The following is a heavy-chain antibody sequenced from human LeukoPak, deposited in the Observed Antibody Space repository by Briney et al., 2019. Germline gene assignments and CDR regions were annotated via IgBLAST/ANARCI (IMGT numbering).Heavy chain of an antibody. J-gene: IGHJ6*04. CDR1: GGSVSSGSYY. V-gene: IGHV4-61*01. Sequence: SETLSLTCTVSGGSVSSGSYYWSWIRQPPGKGLEWIGYIYYSGSTNYNPSLKSRVTISVDTSKNQSSLKLSSVTAADTAVYYCARALPGVDVWGKGTTVTVSS. CDR3: ARALPGVDV. CDR2: IYYSGST.